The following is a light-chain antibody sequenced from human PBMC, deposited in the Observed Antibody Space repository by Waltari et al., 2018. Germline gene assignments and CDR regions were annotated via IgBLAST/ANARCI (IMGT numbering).Light chain of an antibody. Sequence: EIVLTQSPGPLSLSPGESATLSCRASQSVSRALAWYQQKPGQAPRLLIYAASTRATGVPDRFSGSGSGTDFSLTISRLDPEDFAVYYCQHYVNLPVTFGQGTKVEI. CDR3: QHYVNLPVT. CDR1: QSVSRA. J-gene: IGKJ1*01. V-gene: IGKV3-20*01. CDR2: AAS.